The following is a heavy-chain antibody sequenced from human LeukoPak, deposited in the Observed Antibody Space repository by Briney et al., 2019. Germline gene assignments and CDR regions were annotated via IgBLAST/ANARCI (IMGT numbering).Heavy chain of an antibody. V-gene: IGHV4-39*01. CDR3: ARLVRYCSTNSCYPFDY. CDR2: LYSSGGT. D-gene: IGHD2-2*01. J-gene: IGHJ4*02. CDR1: GGSISTSSHF. Sequence: SETLSLTCTVSGGSISTSSHFWGWLRQPPGKGLEWIGSLYSSGGTYYNPSLKSRVTISIDTSKNQFSLKLNSVTAADTAVYYCARLVRYCSTNSCYPFDYWGQGTLVTVSS.